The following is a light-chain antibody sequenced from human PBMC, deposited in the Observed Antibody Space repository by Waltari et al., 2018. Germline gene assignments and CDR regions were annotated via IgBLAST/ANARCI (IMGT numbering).Light chain of an antibody. Sequence: SSELTQDPAVSVAMGQTVRTTCQGDSLTSYYASGYQQRTGQAPILVIYDKNNRPSGVPDRFSGSSSHNTGSLTITGAQAEDEASYYCHSRDASGVAGSFGGGTKLTVL. CDR2: DKN. CDR1: SLTSYY. CDR3: HSRDASGVAGS. V-gene: IGLV3-19*01. J-gene: IGLJ2*01.